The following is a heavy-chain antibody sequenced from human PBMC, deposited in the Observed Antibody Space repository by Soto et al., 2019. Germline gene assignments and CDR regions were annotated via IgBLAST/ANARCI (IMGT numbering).Heavy chain of an antibody. Sequence: SVKVSCKDSGGTFSSYAISWVRQAPGQGLEWMGGIIPIVGTANYAQKFQGRVTITADESTSTAYMELSSLRSEDTAVYYCARDLVDSSGLFDYWGQGTLVTVS. J-gene: IGHJ4*02. CDR3: ARDLVDSSGLFDY. CDR1: GGTFSSYA. CDR2: IIPIVGTA. V-gene: IGHV1-69*13. D-gene: IGHD3-22*01.